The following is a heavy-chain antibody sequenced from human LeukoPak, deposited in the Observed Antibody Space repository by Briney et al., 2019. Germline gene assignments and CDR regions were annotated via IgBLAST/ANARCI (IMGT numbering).Heavy chain of an antibody. D-gene: IGHD4-23*01. V-gene: IGHV1-24*01. CDR1: GYTLTELT. CDR2: FDPEDAET. Sequence: SLKVSSKVSGYTLTELTMHSVRQAPGKGLEWMGGFDPEDAETIYTQKSQGRVTMTEDTSTDTAYMELSRLRSEDTALYYCATAVAYYYYMDVCGKGDTVTVSS. CDR3: ATAVAYYYYMDV. J-gene: IGHJ6*03.